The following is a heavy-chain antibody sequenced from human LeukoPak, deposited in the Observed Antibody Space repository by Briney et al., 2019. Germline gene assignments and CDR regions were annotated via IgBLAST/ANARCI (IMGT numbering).Heavy chain of an antibody. J-gene: IGHJ4*02. CDR2: INHSGST. Sequence: PSGTLSLTCAVYGGSFSGYYWSWLRQPPGKGLAWIREINHSGSTNYNPSLKSRVTISVDTSKNQFSLQLSSVTAADTAVYYCARGPLGYCSSTSCYPYYFDYWGQGTLVTVSS. D-gene: IGHD2-2*01. CDR3: ARGPLGYCSSTSCYPYYFDY. V-gene: IGHV4-34*01. CDR1: GGSFSGYY.